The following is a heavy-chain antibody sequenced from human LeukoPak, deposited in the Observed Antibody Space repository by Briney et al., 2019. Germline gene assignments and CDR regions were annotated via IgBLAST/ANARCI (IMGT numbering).Heavy chain of an antibody. V-gene: IGHV3-48*03. Sequence: PGGSLRLSCAVSGFTFSSYDMSWVRQAPGKGLEWVSYISSSGSTIYYADSVKGRFTISRDNAKNSLYLQMNSLRAEDTAVYYCARVENSGYDFYLDYWGQGTLVTVSS. J-gene: IGHJ4*02. CDR2: ISSSGSTI. CDR3: ARVENSGYDFYLDY. CDR1: GFTFSSYD. D-gene: IGHD5-12*01.